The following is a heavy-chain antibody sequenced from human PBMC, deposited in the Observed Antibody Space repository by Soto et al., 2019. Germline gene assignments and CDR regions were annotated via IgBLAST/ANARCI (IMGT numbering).Heavy chain of an antibody. CDR2: ISSNGDST. Sequence: SLRLSCSSSGFTFSMFSMHWVRQAPGKGLEYVSGISSNGDSTYYADSVKGRFTISRDNSKNTLYLQMSSLRAVDTAVYYCVHPRSTVQIPPTWGQGTLVTVSS. J-gene: IGHJ5*02. CDR1: GFTFSMFS. CDR3: VHPRSTVQIPPT. D-gene: IGHD4-17*01. V-gene: IGHV3-64D*06.